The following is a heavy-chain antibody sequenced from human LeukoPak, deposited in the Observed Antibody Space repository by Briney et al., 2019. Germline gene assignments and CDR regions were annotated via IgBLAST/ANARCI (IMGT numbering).Heavy chain of an antibody. CDR1: GYPINNAYY. D-gene: IGHD3-10*01. CDR2: LYHPDST. Sequence: SETLSLTCAVSGYPINNAYYWVWIRQPPGKGLEWIGSLYHPDSTYYNPSLKSRVTMSVDTSRNQFSLKLSFVTAAAPAVYSCARQYDSSFYYYLDLWGPGTTVTVSS. V-gene: IGHV4-38-2*01. J-gene: IGHJ6*02. CDR3: ARQYDSSFYYYLDL.